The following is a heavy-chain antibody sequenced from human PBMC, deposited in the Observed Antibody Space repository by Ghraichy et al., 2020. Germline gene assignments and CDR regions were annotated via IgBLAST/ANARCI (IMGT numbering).Heavy chain of an antibody. V-gene: IGHV4-59*08. CDR3: ARHGYYGSGSYYGAFDY. CDR2: IYYSGST. CDR1: GGSISSYY. J-gene: IGHJ4*02. D-gene: IGHD3-10*01. Sequence: SETLSLTCTVSGGSISSYYWSWIRQPPGKGLEWIGYIYYSGSTKYNPSLESRVTISVDTSKNQFSLRLRSVTAADTAVYYCARHGYYGSGSYYGAFDYWGQGILVTVSS.